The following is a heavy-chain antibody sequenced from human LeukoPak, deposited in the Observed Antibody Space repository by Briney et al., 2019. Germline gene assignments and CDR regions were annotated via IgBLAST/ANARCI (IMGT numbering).Heavy chain of an antibody. D-gene: IGHD2-15*01. J-gene: IGHJ3*02. CDR2: ISGSGGST. CDR3: AKGGYCSGGSCQHDAFDI. V-gene: IGHV3-23*01. CDR1: GFTFSDYY. Sequence: GGSLRLSSAASGFTFSDYYMSWIRQAPGKGLEWVSAISGSGGSTYYADSVKGRFTISRDNSKNTLYLQMNSLRAEDTAVYYCAKGGYCSGGSCQHDAFDIWGQGTMVTVSS.